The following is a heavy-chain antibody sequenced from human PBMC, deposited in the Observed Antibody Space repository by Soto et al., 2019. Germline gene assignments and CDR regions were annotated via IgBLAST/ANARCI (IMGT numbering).Heavy chain of an antibody. J-gene: IGHJ4*02. D-gene: IGHD4-4*01. CDR3: ARGVRDYSNYYFDY. CDR2: INHSGST. V-gene: IGHV4-34*01. CDR1: GGSFSGYY. Sequence: SETLSLTCAVYGGSFSGYYWSWIRQPPGKGLEWIGEINHSGSTNYNPSLKSRVTISVDTSKNQFSLKLSSVTAADTAVYYCARGVRDYSNYYFDYWGQGTLVTVSS.